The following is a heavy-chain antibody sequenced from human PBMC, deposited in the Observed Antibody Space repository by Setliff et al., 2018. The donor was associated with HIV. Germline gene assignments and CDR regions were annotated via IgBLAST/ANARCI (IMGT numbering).Heavy chain of an antibody. Sequence: SETLSLTCTVSGDSIRSNFNYWGWIRQPPGKGLEWIGIIYYSGSNYDNPSLKNRVAMSMDTSRNQFSLRLKSVTAADTAIYYCARGSSSIFGVLVLLPHSYYYMDVWGKGTTVTVSS. CDR1: GDSIRSNFNY. D-gene: IGHD3-3*01. J-gene: IGHJ6*03. V-gene: IGHV4-39*07. CDR3: ARGSSSIFGVLVLLPHSYYYMDV. CDR2: IYYSGSN.